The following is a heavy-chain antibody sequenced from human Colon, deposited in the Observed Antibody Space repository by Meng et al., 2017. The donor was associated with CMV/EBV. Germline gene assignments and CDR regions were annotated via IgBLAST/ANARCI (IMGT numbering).Heavy chain of an antibody. CDR3: ARGAEYGHQTLVS. CDR2: INVKDGNT. CDR1: GYTYNHYG. Sequence: QVRLVQTGAEVTKPGASVIVSSKASGYTYNHYGIAWVRQAPGQGLEWMGWINVKDGNTNYAENFQGRVTMTTDTSTSTAYLDLSWLRSDDTAVYYCARGAEYGHQTLVSWGLGALVTVSS. V-gene: IGHV1-18*01. J-gene: IGHJ4*02. D-gene: IGHD2/OR15-2a*01.